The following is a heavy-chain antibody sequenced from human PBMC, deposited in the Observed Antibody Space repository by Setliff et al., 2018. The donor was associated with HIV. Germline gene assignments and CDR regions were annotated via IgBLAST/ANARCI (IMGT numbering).Heavy chain of an antibody. Sequence: GESLKISCKASGYSFSSYWIGWVRQMPGEGLEWMGIIYPGDSETRYNPSFEGQVTISADKSTNTAFMQWSSLEASDTAIYYCARHLGLPDATDYMDVWGKGTTVTVSS. D-gene: IGHD2-2*01. CDR1: GYSFSSYW. CDR2: IYPGDSET. V-gene: IGHV5-51*01. CDR3: ARHLGLPDATDYMDV. J-gene: IGHJ6*03.